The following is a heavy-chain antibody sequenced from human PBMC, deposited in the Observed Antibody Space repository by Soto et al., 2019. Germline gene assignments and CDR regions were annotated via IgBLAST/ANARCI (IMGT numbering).Heavy chain of an antibody. D-gene: IGHD3-10*01. CDR2: IHPDGNEK. J-gene: IGHJ4*02. V-gene: IGHV3-7*02. CDR3: ATEKNAPGWGECAY. CDR1: GFTFSNNW. Sequence: EVQLVESGGSLVQPGGSLRLSCSGFGFTFSNNWVTWVRQAPGKGLEWVANIHPDGNEKHYVDSVKGRFTISRDNAKNSLFLQMNSLRDEDTAVYYCATEKNAPGWGECAYWGQGTLVTVSS.